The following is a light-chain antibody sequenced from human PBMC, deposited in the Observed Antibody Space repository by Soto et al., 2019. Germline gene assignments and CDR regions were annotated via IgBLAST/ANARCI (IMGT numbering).Light chain of an antibody. J-gene: IGKJ2*01. V-gene: IGKV3-15*01. CDR1: QSVSSK. CDR3: QQYNNWPQT. Sequence: EIVMTQSPVTLSVSPGERATLSCRASQSVSSKLAWYQQKPGQAPRLLIYGASTRATVSTARFSGSGSGTEFTLSISSLQSEDFAVYYCQQYNNWPQTFGQETKLEIK. CDR2: GAS.